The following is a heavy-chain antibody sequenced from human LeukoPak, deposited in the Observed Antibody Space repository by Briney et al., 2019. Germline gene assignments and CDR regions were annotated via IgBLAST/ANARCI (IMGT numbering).Heavy chain of an antibody. V-gene: IGHV1-18*01. CDR1: GFTFNKYG. CDR3: ARGRPGSGWSFDY. CDR2: ISAYNGDT. J-gene: IGHJ4*02. Sequence: ASVKVSCKASGFTFNKYGISWARQAHGQGLEWMGWISAYNGDTKYAQNLQGRVTLTTDTSTSTAYMELRSLRSEDTAVYYCARGRPGSGWSFDYWGQGTLVTVSS. D-gene: IGHD6-19*01.